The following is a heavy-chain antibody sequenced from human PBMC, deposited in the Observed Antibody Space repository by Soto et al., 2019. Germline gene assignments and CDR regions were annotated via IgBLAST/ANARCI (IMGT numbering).Heavy chain of an antibody. CDR3: ARHYSSGSRNWFDP. V-gene: IGHV4-39*01. Sequence: SETLSLTCAVYVGSFSGYFWGWVRQPPGKGLEWIGSIYYSGSTYYNPSLRSRVTISVDTSKNQFSLKLSSVTAADTAVFYCARHYSSGSRNWFDPWGQGTLVTVSS. J-gene: IGHJ5*02. D-gene: IGHD6-19*01. CDR1: VGSFSGYF. CDR2: IYYSGST.